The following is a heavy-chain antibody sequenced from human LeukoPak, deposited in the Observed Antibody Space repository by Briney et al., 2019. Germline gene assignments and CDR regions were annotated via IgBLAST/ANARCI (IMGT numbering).Heavy chain of an antibody. V-gene: IGHV3-30*02. Sequence: GGSLRLSCAASGFTFSGYGMHWVRQAPGKGLEWVAFIRYDGSNKYYADSVKGRFTISRDNSKNALYLQMNSLRAEDTAVYYCARARLLCSSTSCYYYYYYMDVWGKGTTVTVSS. D-gene: IGHD2-2*01. CDR1: GFTFSGYG. J-gene: IGHJ6*03. CDR2: IRYDGSNK. CDR3: ARARLLCSSTSCYYYYYYMDV.